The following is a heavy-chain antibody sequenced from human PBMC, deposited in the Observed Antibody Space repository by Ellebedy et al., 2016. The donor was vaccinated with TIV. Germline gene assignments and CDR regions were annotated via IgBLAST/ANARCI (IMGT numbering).Heavy chain of an antibody. CDR2: ANPKSGNT. Sequence: ASVKVSCXTSGYAFLNYDINWVRQAPGQGFEWMGWANPKSGNTDSAQKFHGRIIMTRDTSITTSYMELRNLRPEDSGVYYCAREPPSPGIVTIFDYWGQGTLVTVSS. V-gene: IGHV1-8*01. CDR1: GYAFLNYD. J-gene: IGHJ4*02. D-gene: IGHD2/OR15-2a*01. CDR3: AREPPSPGIVTIFDY.